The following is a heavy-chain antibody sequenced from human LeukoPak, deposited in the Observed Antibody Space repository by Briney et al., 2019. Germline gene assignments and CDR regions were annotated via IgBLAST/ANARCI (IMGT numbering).Heavy chain of an antibody. V-gene: IGHV3-21*01. D-gene: IGHD2-2*02. CDR3: ARDSRYCSSTSCYTGDH. CDR2: ISSSSSYI. CDR1: GFTFSSYS. Sequence: PVGSLRLSCAASGFTFSSYSMNWVRQAPGKGLEWVSSISSSSSYIYYADSVKGRFTISRDNAKNSLYLQMNSLRAEDTAVYYCARDSRYCSSTSCYTGDHWGQGTLVTVSS. J-gene: IGHJ4*02.